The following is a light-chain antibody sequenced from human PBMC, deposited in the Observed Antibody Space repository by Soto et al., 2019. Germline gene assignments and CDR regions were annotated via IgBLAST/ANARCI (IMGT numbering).Light chain of an antibody. J-gene: IGKJ1*01. CDR2: GAS. Sequence: EIVLTQSPGTLSLSPGERATLSCRASQSVRSSYLAWYQQKPGQAPRLLIYGASTRATCIPDRFSGSGSGTDFTLTISRLEPEDFAVYYCQQYGSSPTFGQGTKVEIK. CDR3: QQYGSSPT. V-gene: IGKV3-20*01. CDR1: QSVRSSY.